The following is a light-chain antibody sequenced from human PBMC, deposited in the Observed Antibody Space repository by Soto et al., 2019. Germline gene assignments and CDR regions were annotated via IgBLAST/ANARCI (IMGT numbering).Light chain of an antibody. V-gene: IGKV3-20*01. J-gene: IGKJ3*01. CDR3: QRYGTSAL. Sequence: EIVLTQSPGTLSLSPGERATLSCRASQSVSSSYLAWYQQKPGQAPRLLIYGASSRATGIPDRFSVSASGTDFTPAISRLESEDFAVYYCQRYGTSALFGPGTKVDIK. CDR1: QSVSSSY. CDR2: GAS.